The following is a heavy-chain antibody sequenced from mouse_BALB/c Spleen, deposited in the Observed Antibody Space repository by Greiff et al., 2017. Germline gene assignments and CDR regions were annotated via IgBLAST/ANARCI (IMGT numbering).Heavy chain of an antibody. CDR2: IDPENGNT. V-gene: IGHV14-1*02. CDR3: ARQLGLPYYYAMDY. J-gene: IGHJ4*01. D-gene: IGHD3-1*01. CDR1: GFNIKDYY. Sequence: EVKLVESGAELVRPGALVKLSCKASGFNIKDYYMHWVKQRPEQGLEWIGWIDPENGNTIYDPKFQGKASITADTSSNTAYLQLSSLTSEDTAVYYCARQLGLPYYYAMDYWGQGTSVTVSS.